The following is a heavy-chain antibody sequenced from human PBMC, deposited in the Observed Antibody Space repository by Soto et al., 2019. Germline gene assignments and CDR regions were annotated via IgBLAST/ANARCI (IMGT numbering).Heavy chain of an antibody. D-gene: IGHD3-9*01. CDR1: GGSLRRHY. CDR2: IYHGGST. CDR3: ARTQWDYDVLTGRLWGAVDS. V-gene: IGHV4-59*11. J-gene: IGHJ3*02. Sequence: ETEPLTYAVSGGSLRRHYGRWLRHPKGKGLEWIGYIYHGGSTYYNPSLKSRVTISIDKSKNQFSLRLTSVTAADTAVYYCARTQWDYDVLTGRLWGAVDSWVPGTMVTVSS.